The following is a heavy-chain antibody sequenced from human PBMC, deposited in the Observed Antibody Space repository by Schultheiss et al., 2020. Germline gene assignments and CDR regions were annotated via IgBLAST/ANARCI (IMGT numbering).Heavy chain of an antibody. CDR1: GFTFSSYS. CDR3: AKENYDKSDYRGGAYFDY. CDR2: VSGRGGST. J-gene: IGHJ4*02. D-gene: IGHD3-22*01. V-gene: IGHV3-23*01. Sequence: GGSLRLSCAASGFTFSSYSMNWVRQAPGKGLEWVSGVSGRGGSTYYADSVKGRFTISRDNSKNTLFLQMNSLRAEDTALYYCAKENYDKSDYRGGAYFDYWGQGTLVTVSS.